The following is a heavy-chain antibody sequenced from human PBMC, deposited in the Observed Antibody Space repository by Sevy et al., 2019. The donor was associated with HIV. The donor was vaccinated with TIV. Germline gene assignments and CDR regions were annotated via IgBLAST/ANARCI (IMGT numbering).Heavy chain of an antibody. CDR1: GYTLTELS. V-gene: IGHV1-24*01. Sequence: ASVKVSCKVSGYTLTELSMHWVRQAPGKGLEWMGGFDPEDGETIYAQKFQGRVTMTEDTSTDTAYMELASLRSEDTSVYNCATVQYYYDSSGYDYWGQGTLVTVSS. D-gene: IGHD3-22*01. J-gene: IGHJ4*02. CDR2: FDPEDGET. CDR3: ATVQYYYDSSGYDY.